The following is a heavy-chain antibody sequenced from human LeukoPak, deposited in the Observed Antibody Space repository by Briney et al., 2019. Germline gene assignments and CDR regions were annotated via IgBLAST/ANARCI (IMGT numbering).Heavy chain of an antibody. CDR1: GFTFIGYG. CDR2: ISYDGSNQ. V-gene: IGHV3-30*18. Sequence: GRSLRLSCAASGFTFIGYGMHWVRQAPGKGLEWVAGISYDGSNQSYKHSVKGRFTISRDNSKNTLYRQMNSLRPEDTAVYYCAKPRGGDAWAFDYWGQGTMVTVSS. CDR3: AKPRGGDAWAFDY. D-gene: IGHD2-21*02. J-gene: IGHJ3*01.